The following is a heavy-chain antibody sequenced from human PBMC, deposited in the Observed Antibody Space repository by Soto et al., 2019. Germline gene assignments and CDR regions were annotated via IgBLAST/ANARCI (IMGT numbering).Heavy chain of an antibody. CDR1: GFTFSSYA. V-gene: IGHV3-23*01. CDR2: ISGSGGST. Sequence: EVQLLESGGGLVQPGGSLRLSCAASGFTFSSYAMSWVRQAPGKGLEWVSAISGSGGSTYYADSVKGRFTISRDNSKNTLYLLMNSLRAEDTAVYYCAKTCSGGSCLPRLYWGQGTLVTVSS. J-gene: IGHJ4*02. D-gene: IGHD2-15*01. CDR3: AKTCSGGSCLPRLY.